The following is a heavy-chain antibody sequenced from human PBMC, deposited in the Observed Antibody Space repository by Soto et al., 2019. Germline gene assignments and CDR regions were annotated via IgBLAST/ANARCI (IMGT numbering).Heavy chain of an antibody. CDR3: AKETGRSRGWYDY. CDR2: ISYDENNR. Sequence: LRLSCAASGFTFRSYAMHWVRQAPGKGLEWVATISYDENNRYYTDSVKGRFTISRDNSKNTLYLQMNSLRAEDTAVYYCAKETGRSRGWYDYWGQGTLVTVSS. CDR1: GFTFRSYA. D-gene: IGHD6-19*01. J-gene: IGHJ4*02. V-gene: IGHV3-30-3*01.